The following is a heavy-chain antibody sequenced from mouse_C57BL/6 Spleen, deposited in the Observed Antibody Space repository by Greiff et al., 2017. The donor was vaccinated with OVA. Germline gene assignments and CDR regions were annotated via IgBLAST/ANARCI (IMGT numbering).Heavy chain of an antibody. CDR1: GFSFNTYA. Sequence: EVKLVESGGGLVQPKGSLKLSCAASGFSFNTYAMNWVRQAPGKGLEWVARISSKSNNYATYHADSVKDRFTISRDDSESMLYLQMSNMETDDTAMYYCVRRDYFDYWGQGTTLTVSS. CDR3: VRRDYFDY. CDR2: ISSKSNNYAT. V-gene: IGHV10-1*01. J-gene: IGHJ2*01.